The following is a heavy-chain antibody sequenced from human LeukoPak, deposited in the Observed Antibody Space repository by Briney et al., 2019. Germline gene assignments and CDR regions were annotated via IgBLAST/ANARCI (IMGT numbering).Heavy chain of an antibody. V-gene: IGHV4-34*01. Sequence: SETLSLTCAVYGGSFSGYYWSWIRQPPGKGLEWIGEINHSGSTNYNPSLKSRVTISVDTSKSQFSLKLSSVTAADTAVYYCARGLYSSSWRHFDYWGQGTLVTVSS. CDR3: ARGLYSSSWRHFDY. CDR1: GGSFSGYY. J-gene: IGHJ4*02. D-gene: IGHD6-13*01. CDR2: INHSGST.